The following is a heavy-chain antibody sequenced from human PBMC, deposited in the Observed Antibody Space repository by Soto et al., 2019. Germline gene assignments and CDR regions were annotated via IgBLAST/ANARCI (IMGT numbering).Heavy chain of an antibody. CDR2: ISYDGSNK. D-gene: IGHD3-16*02. CDR3: ARGIYDYVWGSYRKGPAAFDI. V-gene: IGHV3-30-3*01. CDR1: GFTFSSYA. J-gene: IGHJ3*02. Sequence: GGSLRLSCAASGFTFSSYAMHWVRQAPGKGLEWVAVISYDGSNKYYADSVKGRFTISRDNSKNTLYLQMNSLRAEDTAVYYCARGIYDYVWGSYRKGPAAFDIWGQGTMVTVSS.